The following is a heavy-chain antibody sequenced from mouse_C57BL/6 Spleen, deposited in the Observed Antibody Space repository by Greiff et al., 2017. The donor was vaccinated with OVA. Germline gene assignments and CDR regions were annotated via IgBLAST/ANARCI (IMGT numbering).Heavy chain of an antibody. CDR2: IDPETGGT. CDR1: GYTFTDYE. V-gene: IGHV1-15*01. Sequence: VKLQESGAELVRPGASVTLSCKASGYTFTDYEMHWVKQTPVHGLEWIGAIDPETGGTAYNQKFKGKAILTADKSSSTAYMELRSLTSEDSAVYYCTRGNYSNYSAWFAYWGQGTLVTVSA. J-gene: IGHJ3*01. D-gene: IGHD2-5*01. CDR3: TRGNYSNYSAWFAY.